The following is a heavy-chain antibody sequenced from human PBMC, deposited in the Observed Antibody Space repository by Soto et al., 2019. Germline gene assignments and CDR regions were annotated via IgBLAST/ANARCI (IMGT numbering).Heavy chain of an antibody. CDR1: GFTFSSYG. V-gene: IGHV3-30*18. J-gene: IGHJ6*02. CDR3: AKALAARLSHYYGMDV. D-gene: IGHD6-6*01. Sequence: PGGSLRLSCAASGFTFSSYGMHWVRQAPGKGLEWVAVISYDGSNKYYADSVKGRFTISRDNSKNTLYLQMNSLRAEDTAVYYCAKALAARLSHYYGMDVWGQGTTVTVSS. CDR2: ISYDGSNK.